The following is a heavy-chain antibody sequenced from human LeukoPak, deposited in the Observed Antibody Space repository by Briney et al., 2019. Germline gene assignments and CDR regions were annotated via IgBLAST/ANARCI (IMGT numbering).Heavy chain of an antibody. CDR1: VHTFRNYC. CDR2: ISYDGSNK. V-gene: IGHV3-30*03. CDR3: ASHRGDYATGYFDY. Sequence: CLRLSCATSVHTFRNYCMHWARKAPGKGLEWVVIISYDGSNKYYADSVKGRFTISKDNSQNTLYLQMNSLRAEDTAVYYCASHRGDYATGYFDYWGQGTLVTVSS. D-gene: IGHD4-17*01. J-gene: IGHJ4*02.